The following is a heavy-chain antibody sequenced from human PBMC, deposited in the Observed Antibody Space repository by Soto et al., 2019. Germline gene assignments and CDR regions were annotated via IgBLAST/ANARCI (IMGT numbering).Heavy chain of an antibody. CDR3: TTDRGYLTFDY. J-gene: IGHJ4*02. CDR1: GFTFSSYS. Sequence: PVGSLRLSCAASGFTFSSYSMNWVRQAPGQGLEWVSYISSSSSTIYYADSVKGRFTISRDNAKTSMYLPMNRLRAEETDMYHCTTDRGYLTFDYWGQGTLVTAPQ. V-gene: IGHV3-48*01. CDR2: ISSSSSTI. D-gene: IGHD3-22*01.